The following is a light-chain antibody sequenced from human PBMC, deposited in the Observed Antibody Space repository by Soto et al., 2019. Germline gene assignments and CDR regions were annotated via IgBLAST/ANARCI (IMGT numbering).Light chain of an antibody. CDR3: CSYAGTYIPL. CDR1: SSDVGAYNS. J-gene: IGLJ2*01. V-gene: IGLV2-11*01. CDR2: DVS. Sequence: QSALTQPRSVSGSPGQSVTISCTGTSSDVGAYNSVSWYQHNPGKAPKLMIFDVSARPSGVPDRFSGSKSANTASLTISGLQTEDEADYYCCSYAGTYIPLFGGGTKVTVL.